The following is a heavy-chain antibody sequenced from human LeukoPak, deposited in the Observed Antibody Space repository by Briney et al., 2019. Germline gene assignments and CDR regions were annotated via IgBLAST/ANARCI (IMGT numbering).Heavy chain of an antibody. D-gene: IGHD5-12*01. J-gene: IGHJ5*02. CDR3: ASTNRSQWLRLHWFDP. CDR2: IYYSGNT. CDR1: GGSISSSSYY. Sequence: SETLSLTCTVSGGSISSSSYYWGWIRQPPGKGLEWIGSIYYSGNTYYNPSLKSRVTISVDTSKNQFSLKLSSVTAADTAVYYCASTNRSQWLRLHWFDPWGQGTLVTVSS. V-gene: IGHV4-39*07.